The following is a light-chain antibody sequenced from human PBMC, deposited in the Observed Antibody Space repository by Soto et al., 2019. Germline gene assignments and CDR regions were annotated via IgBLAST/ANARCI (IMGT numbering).Light chain of an antibody. J-gene: IGKJ5*01. CDR2: DAS. Sequence: VIWMTQSPSLLSASTGDRVTISCRMSQGISSYLAWYQQKPGKAPELLIYDASNLETGVPSRFSGSGSGTDFTFTISSLQPEDIATYYCQQYDNLLITFGQGTRLEIK. CDR1: QGISSY. V-gene: IGKV1D-8*03. CDR3: QQYDNLLIT.